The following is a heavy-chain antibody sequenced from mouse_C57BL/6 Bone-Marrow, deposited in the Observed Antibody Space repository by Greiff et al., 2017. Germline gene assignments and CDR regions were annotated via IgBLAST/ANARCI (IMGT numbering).Heavy chain of an antibody. CDR1: GYAFSSYW. D-gene: IGHD2-4*01. J-gene: IGHJ3*01. V-gene: IGHV1-80*01. CDR3: ARPYYDYLAWFAY. Sequence: VQLQQSGAELVKPGASVKISCKASGYAFSSYWMNWVKQRPGKGLEWIGQIYPGDGDTNYNGKFKGKATLTADKSSSTAYMQLSSLTSEDSAVYFCARPYYDYLAWFAYWGQGTLVTVSA. CDR2: IYPGDGDT.